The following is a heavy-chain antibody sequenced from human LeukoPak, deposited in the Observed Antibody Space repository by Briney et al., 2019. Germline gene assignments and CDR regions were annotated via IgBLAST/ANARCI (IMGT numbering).Heavy chain of an antibody. CDR2: INPNSGGT. Sequence: ASVKVSCKASGYTFTGYYMHWVRRAPGQGLEWMGWINPNSGGTNYARKFQGRVSMTTDTSITTGYMELSGLRFDDTAVYYCASRPRGIWGSYRYDDWGQGTLVTVSS. J-gene: IGHJ4*02. D-gene: IGHD3-16*02. CDR3: ASRPRGIWGSYRYDD. V-gene: IGHV1-2*02. CDR1: GYTFTGYY.